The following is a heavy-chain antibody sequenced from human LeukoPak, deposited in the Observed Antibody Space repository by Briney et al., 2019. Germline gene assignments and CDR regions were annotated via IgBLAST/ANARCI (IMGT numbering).Heavy chain of an antibody. CDR2: IKQDGSGK. V-gene: IGHV3-7*01. Sequence: GGSLRLSCAASGFTFSDYWMTWVRQAPGKGLEWVANIKQDGSGKYYVDSVKGRFTISRDNAKHSLYLQMNSLRAEDTAVYYCSVKPASVAFDLWGQGTMVTVSS. CDR3: SVKPASVAFDL. CDR1: GFTFSDYW. D-gene: IGHD2-2*01. J-gene: IGHJ3*01.